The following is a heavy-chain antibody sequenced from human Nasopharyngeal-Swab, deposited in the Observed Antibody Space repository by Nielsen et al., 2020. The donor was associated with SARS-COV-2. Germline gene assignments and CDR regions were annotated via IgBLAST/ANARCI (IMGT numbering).Heavy chain of an antibody. V-gene: IGHV3-30-3*01. CDR2: ISYDGSNK. CDR1: GFTFSSYA. CDR3: ARDWAHYYGSGALLLWWFDP. Sequence: GESLKISCAASGFTFSSYAMHWVRQAPGKGLEWVAVISYDGSNKYYADSVKGRFTISRDNSKNTLYLQMNSLRAEDTAVYYCARDWAHYYGSGALLLWWFDPGGQGTLVTVSS. D-gene: IGHD3-10*01. J-gene: IGHJ5*02.